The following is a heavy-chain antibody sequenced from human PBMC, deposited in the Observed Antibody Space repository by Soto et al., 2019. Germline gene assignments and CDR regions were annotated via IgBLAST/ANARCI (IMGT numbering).Heavy chain of an antibody. CDR2: ISAYTGNT. J-gene: IGHJ6*02. Sequence: ASVKVSCKASGYTFTSYGISWVRQAPGQGLECMGWISAYTGNTNYAQKLQGRVTMTTDTSTSTAYMELRILRSDDTAVYYCASGSQIHYTKDSSGNDYYYYGMDVWGQGTTVTVSS. D-gene: IGHD3-22*01. CDR3: ASGSQIHYTKDSSGNDYYYYGMDV. CDR1: GYTFTSYG. V-gene: IGHV1-18*01.